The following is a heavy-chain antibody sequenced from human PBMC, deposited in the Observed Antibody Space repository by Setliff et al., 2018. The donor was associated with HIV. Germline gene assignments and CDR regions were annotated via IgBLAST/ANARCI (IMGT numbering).Heavy chain of an antibody. CDR1: GFNFSIYW. CDR3: ARPTNIDTLYYGSQTLYMYYYGLDV. J-gene: IGHJ6*02. D-gene: IGHD1-26*01. Sequence: GESLKISCAASGFNFSIYWMSWVRQAPGKGLEWVANMNQGGSEKYYVDSVKGRFTISRDNAKNSLYLQMNSLRADDTAVYFCARPTNIDTLYYGSQTLYMYYYGLDVWGQGTTVTVSS. V-gene: IGHV3-7*01. CDR2: MNQGGSEK.